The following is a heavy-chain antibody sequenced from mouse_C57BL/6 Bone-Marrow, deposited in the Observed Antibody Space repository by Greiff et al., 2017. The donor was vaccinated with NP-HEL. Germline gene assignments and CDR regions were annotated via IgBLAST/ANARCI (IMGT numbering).Heavy chain of an antibody. CDR1: GYTFTDYN. CDR3: ARPSYYYAYWYFDV. CDR2: INPNNGGT. Sequence: SGPELVKPGASVKIPCKASGYTFTDYNMDWVKQSHGKSLEWIGDINPNNGGTIYNQKFKGKATLTVDKSSSTAYMELRSLTSEDTAVYYCARPSYYYAYWYFDVWGTGTTVTVSS. D-gene: IGHD1-1*01. J-gene: IGHJ1*03. V-gene: IGHV1-18*01.